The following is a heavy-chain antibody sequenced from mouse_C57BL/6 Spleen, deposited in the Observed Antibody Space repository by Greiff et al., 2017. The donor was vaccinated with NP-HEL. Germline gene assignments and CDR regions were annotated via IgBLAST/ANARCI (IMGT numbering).Heavy chain of an antibody. J-gene: IGHJ4*01. Sequence: QVHVKQSGAELARPGASVKLSCKASGYTFTSYGISWVKQRTGQGLEWIGEIYPRSGHTYYTAQFTVKATLPADKSSSTAYMELRSLTSEDSAVYFCARGYYGSSYNAMDYWGQGTSVTVSS. CDR2: IYPRSGHT. D-gene: IGHD1-1*01. CDR3: ARGYYGSSYNAMDY. V-gene: IGHV1-81*01. CDR1: GYTFTSYG.